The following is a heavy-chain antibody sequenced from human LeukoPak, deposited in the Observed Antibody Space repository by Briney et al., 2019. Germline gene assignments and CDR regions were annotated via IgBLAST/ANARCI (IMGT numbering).Heavy chain of an antibody. Sequence: GGSLRLSCSASGFTISIYAMHWVRQAPGKGLEYVSGISSKGVSTYYADSVKGRFTISRDNSKHTMFLQMSSLRPEDTAVYYCVKGGQYSSSSHFDYWGQGTLVTVSS. CDR3: VKGGQYSSSSHFDY. CDR1: GFTISIYA. CDR2: ISSKGVST. J-gene: IGHJ4*02. D-gene: IGHD6-6*01. V-gene: IGHV3-64D*09.